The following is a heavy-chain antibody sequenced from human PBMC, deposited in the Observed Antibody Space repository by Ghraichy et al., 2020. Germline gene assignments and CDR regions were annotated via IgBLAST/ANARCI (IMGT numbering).Heavy chain of an antibody. V-gene: IGHV4-59*01. D-gene: IGHD4-17*01. CDR2: IYYSGST. CDR3: AREAGSDYAGRGWFDP. CDR1: GGSISSYY. J-gene: IGHJ5*02. Sequence: SQTLSLTCTVSGGSISSYYWSWIRQPPGKGLEWIGYIYYSGSTNYNPSLKSRVTISVDTSKNQFSLKLSSVTAADTAVYYCAREAGSDYAGRGWFDPWGQGTLVTVSS.